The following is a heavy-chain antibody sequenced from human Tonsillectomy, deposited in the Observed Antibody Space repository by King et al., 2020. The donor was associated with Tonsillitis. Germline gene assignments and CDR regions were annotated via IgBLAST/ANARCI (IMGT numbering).Heavy chain of an antibody. V-gene: IGHV3-15*01. J-gene: IGHJ6*03. CDR3: TTTIRITLDYYYYYMDV. D-gene: IGHD3-10*01. CDR2: IKSKTDGGTT. CDR1: GFTFSNAW. Sequence: VQLVESGGGLVKPGGSLRLSCAASGFTFSNAWMSWVRQAPGKGLEWVGRIKSKTDGGTTDYAAPVKGRFTISRDDSKNTLDLQMNSLKTEDTAVYYCTTTIRITLDYYYYYMDVWGKGTTVTVSS.